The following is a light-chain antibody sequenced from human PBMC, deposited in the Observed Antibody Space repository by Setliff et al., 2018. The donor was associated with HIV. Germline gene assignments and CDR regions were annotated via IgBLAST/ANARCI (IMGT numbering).Light chain of an antibody. CDR3: SSNTSSSPLYV. J-gene: IGLJ1*01. CDR2: EVS. Sequence: QSVLTQPASVSGSPGQSITISCTAISSDFGDYQSVSWYQQHPGKAPKLMIYEVSDWPSGVSNRFSGSKSGNTASLTISRLQAEDEADYFCSSNTSSSPLYVFATGTKVTVL. V-gene: IGLV2-14*01. CDR1: SSDFGDYQS.